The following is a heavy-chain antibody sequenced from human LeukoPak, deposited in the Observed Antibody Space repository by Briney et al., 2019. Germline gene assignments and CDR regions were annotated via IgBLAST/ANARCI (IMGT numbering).Heavy chain of an antibody. CDR3: VRVWDYSPRGRLDF. J-gene: IGHJ4*02. D-gene: IGHD4-11*01. CDR2: ISPHNGGT. V-gene: IGHV1-18*01. Sequence: ASVKVSCKGFGYAFRNYAVVWVRQTPRQGLEWMGWISPHNGGTQYSQNLQGRITMTIDAPTSTAYMELRSLTSDDTAMYYCVRVWDYSPRGRLDFWGQGTLVSVSS. CDR1: GYAFRNYA.